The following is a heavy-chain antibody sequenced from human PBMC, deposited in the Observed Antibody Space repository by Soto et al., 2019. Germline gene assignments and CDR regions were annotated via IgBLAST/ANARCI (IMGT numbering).Heavy chain of an antibody. CDR2: IYYSGST. Sequence: SETLSLTCTVSGGSISSSSYYWGWIRQPPGKGLEWIGSIYYSGSTHYNPSLKSRVTISVDTSKNQFSLKLSSVTAADTAVYYCARGRGFDYWGQGTLVTVSS. CDR3: ARGRGFDY. D-gene: IGHD1-26*01. J-gene: IGHJ4*02. CDR1: GGSISSSSYY. V-gene: IGHV4-39*01.